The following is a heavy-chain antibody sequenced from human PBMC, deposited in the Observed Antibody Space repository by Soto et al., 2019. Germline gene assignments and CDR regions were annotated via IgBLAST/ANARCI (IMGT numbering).Heavy chain of an antibody. Sequence: GGSLRLSCAASGFTFSSYGMNWVRQAPGKGLEWVSSISGSGRSAYYADSVKGRSSISRDNSKNTVHLQMNSLRAEDTAVYYCAKDLAEGYCSGGSCFPSYYWGQGSLVTVAS. V-gene: IGHV3-23*01. D-gene: IGHD2-15*01. CDR1: GFTFSSYG. J-gene: IGHJ4*02. CDR3: AKDLAEGYCSGGSCFPSYY. CDR2: ISGSGRSA.